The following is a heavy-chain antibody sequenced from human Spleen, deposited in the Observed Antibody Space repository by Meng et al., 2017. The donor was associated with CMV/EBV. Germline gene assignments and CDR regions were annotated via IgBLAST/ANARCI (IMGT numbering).Heavy chain of an antibody. CDR3: AREWVGATKRSIDY. D-gene: IGHD1-26*01. CDR2: IYYTGST. V-gene: IGHV4-59*12. Sequence: SETLSLTCSVSGGSISSFYWSWIRQPPGRGLEWIGYIYYTGSTNYNPSFKSRVTISVDTSKNQFSLKLSSVTAADTAVYYCAREWVGATKRSIDYWGQGTLVTVSS. CDR1: GGSISSFY. J-gene: IGHJ4*02.